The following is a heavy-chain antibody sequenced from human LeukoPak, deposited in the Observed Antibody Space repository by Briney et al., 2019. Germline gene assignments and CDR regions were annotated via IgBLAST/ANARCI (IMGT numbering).Heavy chain of an antibody. Sequence: SETLSLTCTVSGYSISSGYYWGWIRQPPGKGLEWIGYIYYSGSTNYNPSLKSRVTISVDTSKNQFSLKLSSVTAADTAVYYCARSSSWYVAWFDPWGQGTLVTVSS. D-gene: IGHD6-13*01. J-gene: IGHJ5*02. CDR2: IYYSGST. V-gene: IGHV4-38-2*02. CDR3: ARSSSWYVAWFDP. CDR1: GYSISSGYY.